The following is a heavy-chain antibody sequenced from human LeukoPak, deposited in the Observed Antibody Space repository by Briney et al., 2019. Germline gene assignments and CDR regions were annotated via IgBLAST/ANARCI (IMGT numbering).Heavy chain of an antibody. D-gene: IGHD6-19*01. Sequence: SETLSLTCSVSGGSISSSSYYWGWIRQPPGKGLEWIGSIYPRGSTYYNPSLKSRVTISADTSKNQFSLKLSSVTAAATAVYYCARDYSSGWCNYWGQGTLVTVSS. V-gene: IGHV4-39*07. CDR3: ARDYSSGWCNY. CDR2: IYPRGST. CDR1: GGSISSSSYY. J-gene: IGHJ4*02.